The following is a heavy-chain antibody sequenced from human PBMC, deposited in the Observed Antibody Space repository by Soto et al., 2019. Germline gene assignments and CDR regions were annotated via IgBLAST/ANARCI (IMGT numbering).Heavy chain of an antibody. D-gene: IGHD4-17*01. CDR3: ARDYGGNSVWDY. J-gene: IGHJ4*02. CDR1: GGTFSSYS. Sequence: SVKVSCKASGGTFSSYSISWVRQAPGQGLEWMGGIIPIFGTANYAQKFQGRVTITADESTSTAYMELSSLRSEDTAVYYCARDYGGNSVWDYWGQGPLVTVAS. CDR2: IIPIFGTA. V-gene: IGHV1-69*13.